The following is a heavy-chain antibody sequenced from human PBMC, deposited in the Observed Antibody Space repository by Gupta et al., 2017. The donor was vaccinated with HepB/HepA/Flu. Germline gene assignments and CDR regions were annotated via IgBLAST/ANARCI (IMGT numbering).Heavy chain of an antibody. CDR2: WDDDK. D-gene: IGHD3-10*01. Sequence: WDDDKRYSPSLKSRLTITKDTSKNQVVLTMTNMDPVDTATYYCAHSPMVRGVMLTNWFDPWGQGTLVTVSS. J-gene: IGHJ5*02. V-gene: IGHV2-5*02. CDR3: AHSPMVRGVMLTNWFDP.